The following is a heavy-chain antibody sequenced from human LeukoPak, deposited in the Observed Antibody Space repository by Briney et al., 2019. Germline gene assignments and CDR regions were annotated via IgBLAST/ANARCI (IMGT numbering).Heavy chain of an antibody. CDR2: IYYSGST. CDR1: GGSICSGGYY. V-gene: IGHV4-31*03. Sequence: SETLSLTCTVSGGSICSGGYYWSWIRQHPGKGLEWIGYIYYSGSTYYNPSLKSRVTISVDTSKNQFSLKLSSVTAADTAVYYCARASSGAPRLGFDPWGQGTQVTVSS. J-gene: IGHJ5*02. D-gene: IGHD3-22*01. CDR3: ARASSGAPRLGFDP.